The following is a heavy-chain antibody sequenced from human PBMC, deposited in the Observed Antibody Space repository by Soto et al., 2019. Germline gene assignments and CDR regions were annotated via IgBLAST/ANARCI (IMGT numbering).Heavy chain of an antibody. D-gene: IGHD3-3*01. CDR1: GFTVSSNY. J-gene: IGHJ4*02. CDR3: SRVLRRSGEWDY. V-gene: IGHV3-53*02. Sequence: EVQLVETGGGLIQPGGSLRLSCAASGFTVSSNYMSWVRQAPGKGLEWVSVIYSGGSTYYADSVKGRFTISRDNSKNTLYVHMNSLRAEDTAVYYCSRVLRRSGEWDYWGQGTLVTVSS. CDR2: IYSGGST.